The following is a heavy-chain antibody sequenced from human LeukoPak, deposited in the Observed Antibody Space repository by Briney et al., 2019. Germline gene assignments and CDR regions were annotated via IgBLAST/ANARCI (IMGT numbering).Heavy chain of an antibody. D-gene: IGHD3-10*01. J-gene: IGHJ4*02. CDR3: AREYRQGSSDY. Sequence: GGSLRLSCAASGFTFSSYGMSWVRQAPGKGLEWVSAISGSGGSTYYADSVKGRFTISRDNAKNSLYLQMNSLRAEDTAVYYCAREYRQGSSDYWGQGTLVTISS. V-gene: IGHV3-23*01. CDR1: GFTFSSYG. CDR2: ISGSGGST.